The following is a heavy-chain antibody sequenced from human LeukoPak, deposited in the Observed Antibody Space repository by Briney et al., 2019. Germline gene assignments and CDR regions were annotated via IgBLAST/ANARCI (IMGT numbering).Heavy chain of an antibody. J-gene: IGHJ4*02. CDR3: AREAPAYGERYFVS. CDR2: INIDGSST. CDR1: GFTFSSYW. Sequence: GGSLRLSCAASGFTFSSYWMHWVRQAPGKGLVWVSRINIDGSSTSYADSVKGRFTISRDNAKNTLYLQMNSLRAEDTALYYCAREAPAYGERYFVSWGQGTLVTVSS. V-gene: IGHV3-74*01. D-gene: IGHD2-21*01.